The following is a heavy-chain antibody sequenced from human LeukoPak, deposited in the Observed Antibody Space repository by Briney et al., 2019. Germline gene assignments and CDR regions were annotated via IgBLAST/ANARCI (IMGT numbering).Heavy chain of an antibody. J-gene: IGHJ6*02. CDR2: IYYSGST. Sequence: SETLSLTCTVSGGSVSSDSYYWSWIRQPPGKGLEWIGYIYYSGSTNYNPSLKSRVTISIDTSKNQFSLKVPSVTAADTAVYYCARGRKGISMVRGVMKYKYYGMDVWGQGTTVTVS. CDR1: GGSVSSDSYY. CDR3: ARGRKGISMVRGVMKYKYYGMDV. D-gene: IGHD3-10*01. V-gene: IGHV4-61*01.